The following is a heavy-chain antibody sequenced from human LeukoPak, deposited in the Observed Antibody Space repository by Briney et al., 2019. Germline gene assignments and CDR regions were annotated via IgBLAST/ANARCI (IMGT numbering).Heavy chain of an antibody. V-gene: IGHV7-4-1*02. CDR2: INTHSEKP. CDR3: AREILRFDI. Sequence: ASVKVFCKASGYSFNSQGMNWLRQAPGQGREWMGWINTHSEKPTYAQGFRGRFGLSVDSSVRTVYLQISNLLPEDTAMYYCAREILRFDIWGQGTMVTVSS. J-gene: IGHJ3*02. CDR1: GYSFNSQG.